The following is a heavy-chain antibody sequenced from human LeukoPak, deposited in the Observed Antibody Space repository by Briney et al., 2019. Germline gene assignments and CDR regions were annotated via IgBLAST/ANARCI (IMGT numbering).Heavy chain of an antibody. CDR3: AKDSVLLWFGELLPTLDY. D-gene: IGHD3-10*01. CDR1: GFTFSSYA. J-gene: IGHJ4*02. V-gene: IGHV3-23*01. CDR2: ISGSGGST. Sequence: GASLRLSCAASGFTFSSYAMSWVRQAPGKGLEWVSAISGSGGSTYYADSVKGRFTISRDNSKNTLYLQMNCLRAEDTAVYYCAKDSVLLWFGELLPTLDYWGQGTLVTVSS.